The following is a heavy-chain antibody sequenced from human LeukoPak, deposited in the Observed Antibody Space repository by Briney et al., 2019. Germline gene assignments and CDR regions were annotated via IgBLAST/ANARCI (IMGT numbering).Heavy chain of an antibody. CDR2: ISGTGGST. J-gene: IGHJ4*02. CDR1: GFTFSNYA. CDR3: AGGIQVWLRYDY. V-gene: IGHV3-23*01. Sequence: GGSLRLSCAASGFTFSNYATSWVRQAPGKGLEWVSTISGTGGSTYYADSVQGRFTISKDNSKNTLYLQMYSLRAEDTALYYCAGGIQVWLRYDYWGQGTLVTVSS. D-gene: IGHD5-18*01.